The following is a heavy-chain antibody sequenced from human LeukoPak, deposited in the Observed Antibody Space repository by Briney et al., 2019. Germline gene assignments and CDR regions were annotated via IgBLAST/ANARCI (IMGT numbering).Heavy chain of an antibody. J-gene: IGHJ6*03. D-gene: IGHD3-10*01. CDR2: ISDNGAVT. CDR1: GFSFSMYS. Sequence: GGSLRLSCAASGFSFSMYSMSWIRQAPGKGLEWVSVISDNGAVTFYGDSVKGRFTISRDNSKKTLYLQLNSLRVEDTAVYYCAKDDSPFSDYMDVWGKGTTVTISS. V-gene: IGHV3-23*01. CDR3: AKDDSPFSDYMDV.